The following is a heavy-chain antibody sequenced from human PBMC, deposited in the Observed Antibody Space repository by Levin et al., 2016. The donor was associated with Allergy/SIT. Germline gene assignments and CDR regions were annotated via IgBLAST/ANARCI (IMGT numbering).Heavy chain of an antibody. D-gene: IGHD2-2*01. Sequence: SVKVSCKASGGTFSSYAISWVRQAPGQGLEWMGGIIPIFGTANYAQKFQGRVTITADESTSTAYMELSSLRSEDSAVYYCARVAVSGCTSTSCYYYMDVWGKGTTVTVSS. J-gene: IGHJ6*03. CDR1: GGTFSSYA. CDR3: ARVAVSGCTSTSCYYYMDV. CDR2: IIPIFGTA. V-gene: IGHV1-69*13.